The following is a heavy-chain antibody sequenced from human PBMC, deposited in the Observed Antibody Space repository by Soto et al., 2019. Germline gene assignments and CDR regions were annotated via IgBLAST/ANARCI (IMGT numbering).Heavy chain of an antibody. D-gene: IGHD3-10*01. Sequence: VQLVESGGGLVQPGGSLSLSCAVSGFTFSSFWMHWVRQAPGEGLVWVSRINTDGSSTSYADSVKGRFTISRDNAKNTLYLQMNSLRVEDTAMYYCAKRGVDTFGLSYWGQGTLVTVSS. CDR2: INTDGSST. CDR3: AKRGVDTFGLSY. V-gene: IGHV3-74*01. J-gene: IGHJ4*02. CDR1: GFTFSSFW.